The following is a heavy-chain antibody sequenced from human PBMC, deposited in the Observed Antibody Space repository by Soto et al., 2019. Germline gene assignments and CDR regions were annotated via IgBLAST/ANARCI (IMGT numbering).Heavy chain of an antibody. CDR1: GFTFSSFA. CDR3: AKDPYSGYDQRAFDI. D-gene: IGHD5-12*01. CDR2: ISGSGGRT. Sequence: EVQLLESGGGLVQPGGSLRVSCAASGFTFSSFAMSWVRQAPGKGLEWVSEISGSGGRTKYADSVKGRFTISRDNSKNTLHLQMNSLRAEDTDVYYCAKDPYSGYDQRAFDIWGQGTMVTVSS. J-gene: IGHJ3*02. V-gene: IGHV3-23*01.